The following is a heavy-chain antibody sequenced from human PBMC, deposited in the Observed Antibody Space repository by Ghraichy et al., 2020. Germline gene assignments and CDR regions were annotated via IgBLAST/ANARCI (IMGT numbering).Heavy chain of an antibody. CDR1: GYSFTSYW. CDR3: ARREPSIASRSFDY. CDR2: IYPGDSDT. J-gene: IGHJ4*02. D-gene: IGHD6-6*01. V-gene: IGHV5-51*01. Sequence: GESLNISCKGSGYSFTSYWIGWVRQMPGKGLEWMGIIYPGDSDTRYSPSFQGQVTISADKSISTAYLQWSSLKASEPAMYYGARREPSIASRSFDYWGQGTLVTVSS.